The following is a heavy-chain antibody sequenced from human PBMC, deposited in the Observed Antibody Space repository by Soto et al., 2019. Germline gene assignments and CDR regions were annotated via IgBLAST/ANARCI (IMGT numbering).Heavy chain of an antibody. V-gene: IGHV3-48*01. CDR1: GFTFSNYG. CDR3: ASRRAAAGTNWFDP. CDR2: ISSTSSPI. D-gene: IGHD6-13*01. J-gene: IGHJ5*02. Sequence: GGSLRLSCAASGFTFSNYGMNWVRQAPWKGLEWVSYISSTSSPIYYADSVQGRFTISRDNAKDSLYLQMNSLRAEDTAVYYCASRRAAAGTNWFDPWGKGTLVTVSS.